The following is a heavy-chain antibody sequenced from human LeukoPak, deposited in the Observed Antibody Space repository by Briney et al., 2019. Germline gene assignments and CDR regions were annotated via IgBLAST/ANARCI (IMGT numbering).Heavy chain of an antibody. J-gene: IGHJ5*02. V-gene: IGHV4-34*01. Sequence: SETLSLTCAVYGGSFSGYYWSWIRQPPGKGLEWIGEINHSGSTNYNPSLKSRVTISVDTSKNQFSLKLSSVTAADTAVYYCARSTMVRGSGPWGQGTLVTVSS. CDR2: INHSGST. CDR1: GGSFSGYY. CDR3: ARSTMVRGSGP. D-gene: IGHD3-10*01.